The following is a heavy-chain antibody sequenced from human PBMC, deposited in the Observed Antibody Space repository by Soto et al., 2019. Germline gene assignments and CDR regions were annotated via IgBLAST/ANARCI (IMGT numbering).Heavy chain of an antibody. Sequence: AASVKVSCKASGYTFTSYYMHWVRQAPGQGLEWMGIINPSGGSTSYAQKFQGRVTMTRDTSTSTVYMELSSLRSEDTAVYYCAIRVLRYFDWPMAWDYGMDVWGQGTTVTVSS. V-gene: IGHV1-46*01. CDR1: GYTFTSYY. CDR2: INPSGGST. J-gene: IGHJ6*02. CDR3: AIRVLRYFDWPMAWDYGMDV. D-gene: IGHD3-9*01.